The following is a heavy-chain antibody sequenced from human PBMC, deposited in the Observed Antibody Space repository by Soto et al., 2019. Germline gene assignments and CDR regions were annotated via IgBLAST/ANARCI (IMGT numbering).Heavy chain of an antibody. Sequence: QVQLVQSGAEVKKPGASVKVSCKASGYTFTSYSISWVRQAPGQGLEWMGWISAYNGNTYHARKLQGRVTMTTDTSTSTAHMELMSLRSDDTAVYYCARDVGYGLIDYWGQGSLVTVSS. CDR1: GYTFTSYS. D-gene: IGHD5-18*01. J-gene: IGHJ4*02. V-gene: IGHV1-18*01. CDR2: ISAYNGNT. CDR3: ARDVGYGLIDY.